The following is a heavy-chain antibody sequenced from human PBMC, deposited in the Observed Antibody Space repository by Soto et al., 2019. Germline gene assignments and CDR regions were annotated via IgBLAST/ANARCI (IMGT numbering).Heavy chain of an antibody. Sequence: EVQLVEAGGGLVQPGGSLRLSCAASGFTVSSNYMSWVRQAPGKGLEWVSVIYSGGSTYYADSVKGRFTISRHNSKNTLYLQMNSLRAEDTAVYYCARGRDCGGDCPNWFDPWGQGTLVTVSS. D-gene: IGHD2-21*02. J-gene: IGHJ5*02. CDR2: IYSGGST. CDR3: ARGRDCGGDCPNWFDP. V-gene: IGHV3-53*04. CDR1: GFTVSSNY.